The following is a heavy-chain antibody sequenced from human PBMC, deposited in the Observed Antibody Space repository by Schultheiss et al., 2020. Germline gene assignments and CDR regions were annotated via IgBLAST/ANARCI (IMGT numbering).Heavy chain of an antibody. Sequence: GGSLRLSCAASGFTFSSYAMHWVRQAPGKGLEWVAVISYDGSNKYYADSVKGRFTISRDNSKNTLYLQMNSLRAEDTAVYYCARLQGLLLYYYYYYMDVWGKGTTVTVSS. V-gene: IGHV3-30*04. D-gene: IGHD6-25*01. CDR1: GFTFSSYA. CDR3: ARLQGLLLYYYYYYMDV. J-gene: IGHJ6*03. CDR2: ISYDGSNK.